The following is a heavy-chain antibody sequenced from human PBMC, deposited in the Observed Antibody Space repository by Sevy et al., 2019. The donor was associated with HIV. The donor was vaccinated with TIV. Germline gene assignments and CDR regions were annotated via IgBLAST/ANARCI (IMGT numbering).Heavy chain of an antibody. CDR1: GFTFSDYY. CDR2: ISSSGSTI. V-gene: IGHV3-11*01. J-gene: IGHJ6*02. Sequence: GGSLRLSCAASGFTFSDYYMSWIRQAPGKGLEWVSYISSSGSTIYYADSVKGRFTISRDNAKNSLYLQMNSLRAEDTAGYYCARDDVRYYYGSGSYSDGMDVWGQGTTVTVSS. CDR3: ARDDVRYYYGSGSYSDGMDV. D-gene: IGHD3-10*01.